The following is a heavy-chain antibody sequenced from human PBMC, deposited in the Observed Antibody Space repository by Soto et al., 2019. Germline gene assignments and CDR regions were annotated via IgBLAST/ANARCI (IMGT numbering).Heavy chain of an antibody. CDR2: MNPGSGDT. Sequence: ASVKVSCKASGYIFTNNDVSWVRQATGQGLEWMGWMNPGSGDTGYAQKFQGRVTMTRNISIATAYMELSSLRADDTAIYYCARMASFGSLNWFDPWGQGTLVTVSS. V-gene: IGHV1-8*01. CDR1: GYIFTNND. CDR3: ARMASFGSLNWFDP. J-gene: IGHJ5*02. D-gene: IGHD5-18*01.